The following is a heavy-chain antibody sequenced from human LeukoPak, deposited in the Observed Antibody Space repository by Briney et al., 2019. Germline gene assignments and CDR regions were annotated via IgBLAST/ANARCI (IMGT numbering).Heavy chain of an antibody. CDR2: INPNSGGT. CDR1: GYTFTGYY. Sequence: ASVKVSCKASGYTFTGYYMHWVRQAPGQGLEWMGWINPNSGGTNYAQKFQGRVTMTRDTSISTAYIELSRLRSDYTAVYYCAPTVVVPAAIFWFDHWGQGTLVTVSS. CDR3: APTVVVPAAIFWFDH. D-gene: IGHD2-2*01. V-gene: IGHV1-2*02. J-gene: IGHJ5*02.